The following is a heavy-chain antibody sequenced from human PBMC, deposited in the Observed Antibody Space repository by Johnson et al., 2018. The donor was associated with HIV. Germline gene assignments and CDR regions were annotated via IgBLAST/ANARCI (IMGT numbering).Heavy chain of an antibody. CDR1: GFTFDDYG. J-gene: IGHJ3*02. CDR2: INWNVGST. D-gene: IGHD3-22*01. Sequence: VQLVESGGGVVRPGGSLRLSCAASGFTFDDYGMSWVRQAPGKGLEWVSGINWNVGSTGYADSVKGRFTISRDNAKNSLYLQMNSLRAEDTALYYCARNYYDSSGLDLWAFDIWGQGTMVTVSS. V-gene: IGHV3-20*04. CDR3: ARNYYDSSGLDLWAFDI.